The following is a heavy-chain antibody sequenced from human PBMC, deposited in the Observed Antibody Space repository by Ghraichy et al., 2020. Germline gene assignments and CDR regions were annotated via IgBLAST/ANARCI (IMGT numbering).Heavy chain of an antibody. D-gene: IGHD5-24*01. V-gene: IGHV1-46*01. CDR2: VYPRDGST. J-gene: IGHJ4*02. Sequence: SVKVSCKTSGFTFTSYYIHWVRQAPGQRLEWVGMVYPRDGSTSYSQKFQGRVSVTRDTSTSTVYMELSSLRSEDTAVYYCVRDRDGFDHWGRGTLVTVSA. CDR3: VRDRDGFDH. CDR1: GFTFTSYY.